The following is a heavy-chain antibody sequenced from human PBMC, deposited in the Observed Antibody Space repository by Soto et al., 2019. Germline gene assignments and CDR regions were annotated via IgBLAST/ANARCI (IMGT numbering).Heavy chain of an antibody. Sequence: QVHLVQSGAEVKKPGASVKVSCKASGYTFTSYAIHWVRQAPGQSLEWMGWINVGNGNTEYSQKFQDRVTITRDTSASTVYMELSSLRSEDTAIYCCAREPLGGGRCYDKWFDPWGQGTLVTVSS. D-gene: IGHD2-15*01. CDR1: GYTFTSYA. V-gene: IGHV1-3*01. J-gene: IGHJ5*02. CDR2: INVGNGNT. CDR3: AREPLGGGRCYDKWFDP.